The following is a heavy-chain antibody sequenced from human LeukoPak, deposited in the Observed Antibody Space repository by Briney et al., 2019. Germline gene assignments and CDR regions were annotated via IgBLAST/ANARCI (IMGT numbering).Heavy chain of an antibody. CDR3: ASEESGSYSV. CDR2: MNPNSGNT. V-gene: IGHV1-8*01. J-gene: IGHJ4*02. D-gene: IGHD1-26*01. CDR1: GYTFTSYD. Sequence: ASVKVSCKASGYTFTSYDINWVRQATGQGLEWMGWMNPNSGNTGYAQKFQGRVTMTRNTSIITAYMELSSLRSDNTAVYYCASEESGSYSVWGEGTRVSVSS.